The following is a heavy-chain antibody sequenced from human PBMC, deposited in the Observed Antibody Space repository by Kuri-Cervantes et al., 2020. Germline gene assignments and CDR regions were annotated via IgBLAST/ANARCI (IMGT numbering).Heavy chain of an antibody. Sequence: GESLKISCAASGFTFSSYGMHWVRQAPGKGQEWVAVIWYDGSNKYYADSVKGRFTISRDNSKNTLYLQMNSLRAEDTAVYYCARQQQLAPAAFDFWGQGTLVTVSS. CDR3: ARQQQLAPAAFDF. CDR1: GFTFSSYG. J-gene: IGHJ4*02. D-gene: IGHD6-13*01. V-gene: IGHV3-33*01. CDR2: IWYDGSNK.